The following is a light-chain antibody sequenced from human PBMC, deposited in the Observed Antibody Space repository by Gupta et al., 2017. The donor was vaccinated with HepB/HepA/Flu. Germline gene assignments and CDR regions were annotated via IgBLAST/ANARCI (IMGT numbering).Light chain of an antibody. V-gene: IGKV3-11*01. CDR3: QQRGNRRCT. J-gene: IGKJ5*01. CDR1: QSVSRH. CDR2: DAS. Sequence: EIVLTQSPATLSLSPGDRATLSCRGHQSVSRHLAWYQQQPGKAPRLLIYDASNRATGIPPSSSSGGGAKNSIPFISSLPDEDVAVYYYQQRGNRRCTFGQGTRLEIK.